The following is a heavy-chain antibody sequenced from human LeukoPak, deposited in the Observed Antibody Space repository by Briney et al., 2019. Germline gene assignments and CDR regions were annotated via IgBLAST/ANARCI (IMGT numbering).Heavy chain of an antibody. CDR2: ISGSGGST. Sequence: GGSLRLSCAASGFTFSSYAMSWVRQAPGKGLEWVSAISGSGGSTYYADSVKGRFTISRDNSKNTLYLQMNSLRAEDTAVYYCAKERIQLWLTLTADAFDIWGQGTMVTVSS. CDR3: AKERIQLWLTLTADAFDI. D-gene: IGHD5-18*01. V-gene: IGHV3-23*01. J-gene: IGHJ3*02. CDR1: GFTFSSYA.